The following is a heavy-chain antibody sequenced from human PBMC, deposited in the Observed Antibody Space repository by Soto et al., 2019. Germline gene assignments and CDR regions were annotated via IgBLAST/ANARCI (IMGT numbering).Heavy chain of an antibody. D-gene: IGHD5-18*01. V-gene: IGHV4-31*03. CDR3: ARDSGVYSYGFDY. CDR2: IYYSGSS. CDR1: GGSISSGGYY. Sequence: QVQLQESGPGLVKPSQTLSLTCTVSGGSISSGGYYWSWIRQHPGKGLEWIGYIYYSGSSFYNPSLKSRVTISVDTTKNQSSLKLSSVTAADTAVYYCARDSGVYSYGFDYWGQGTLVTVSS. J-gene: IGHJ4*02.